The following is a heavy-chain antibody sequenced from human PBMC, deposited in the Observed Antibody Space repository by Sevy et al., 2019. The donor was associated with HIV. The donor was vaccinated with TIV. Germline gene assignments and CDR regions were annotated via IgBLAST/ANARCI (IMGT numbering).Heavy chain of an antibody. CDR1: GGSISSYF. CDR2: IYFTGNA. J-gene: IGHJ4*02. V-gene: IGHV4-59*01. CDR3: ARDSTTRPRFPDY. Sequence: SETLSLTCRVSGGSISSYFWTWVRQSPGKGLEWIGNIYFTGNADYSPSLKSRVTLSLDTSKSQFSLTLKSVTAADTAIYFCARDSTTRPRFPDYWGQGTLVTVSS. D-gene: IGHD1-1*01.